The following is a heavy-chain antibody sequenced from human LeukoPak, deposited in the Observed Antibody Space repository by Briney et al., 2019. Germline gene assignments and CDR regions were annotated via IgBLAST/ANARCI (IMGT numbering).Heavy chain of an antibody. Sequence: GGSLRLSCAASGFTFSSYAIHWVRQAPGKGLEWVAVISYDGSNKYYADSVKGRFTMSRDNSKNTVSLQMNGLRVEDTAVYYCAGDGWHGLFTYWGQGTLVTVSS. CDR2: ISYDGSNK. J-gene: IGHJ4*02. CDR3: AGDGWHGLFTY. V-gene: IGHV3-30*04. D-gene: IGHD5-24*01. CDR1: GFTFSSYA.